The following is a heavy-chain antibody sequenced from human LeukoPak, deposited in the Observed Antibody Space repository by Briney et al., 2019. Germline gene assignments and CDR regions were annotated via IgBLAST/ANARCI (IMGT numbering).Heavy chain of an antibody. CDR1: GFTFSSYS. V-gene: IGHV3-7*04. CDR3: VRAHHPGGWFDP. Sequence: GGSLRLSCAASGFTFSSYSMNWVRQAPGKGLEWVASINQDGGEIHYVDSVKGRFTISRDNAKNSLYLQMNSLTAEDTAVHYCVRAHHPGGWFDPWGQGTLVTVSS. D-gene: IGHD3-10*01. J-gene: IGHJ5*02. CDR2: INQDGGEI.